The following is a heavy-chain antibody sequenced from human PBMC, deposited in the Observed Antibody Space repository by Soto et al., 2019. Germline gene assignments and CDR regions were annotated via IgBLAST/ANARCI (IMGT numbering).Heavy chain of an antibody. CDR3: ANIHYTSNNFGY. CDR1: GYTFTSHA. J-gene: IGHJ4*02. D-gene: IGHD3-10*01. Sequence: XGSLRLSCAASGYTFTSHAAGWVRQAPGQGLEWVSSIDAGGGFTVYADSVKGRFTISRDNSKNILFLQMNSLRVEDTAVYFCANIHYTSNNFGYWGQGALVTVSS. CDR2: IDAGGGFT. V-gene: IGHV3-23*01.